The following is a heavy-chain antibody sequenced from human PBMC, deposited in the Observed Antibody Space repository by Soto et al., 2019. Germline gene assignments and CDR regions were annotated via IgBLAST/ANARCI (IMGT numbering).Heavy chain of an antibody. D-gene: IGHD3-22*01. CDR1: GFTFSNAW. Sequence: PGGSLRLSCAASGFTFSNAWMNWVRQAPGKGLEWVGRIKSKTDGGTTDYAAPVKGRFTISRDDSKNTLYLQMNSLKTEDTAVYYCTTDSYDSSGYPLDYWGQGTLVTVSS. CDR3: TTDSYDSSGYPLDY. V-gene: IGHV3-15*07. J-gene: IGHJ4*02. CDR2: IKSKTDGGTT.